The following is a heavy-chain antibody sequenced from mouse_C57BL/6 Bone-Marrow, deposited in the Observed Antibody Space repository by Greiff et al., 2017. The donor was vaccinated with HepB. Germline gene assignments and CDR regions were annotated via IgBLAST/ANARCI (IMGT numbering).Heavy chain of an antibody. V-gene: IGHV2-2*01. CDR1: GFPLTSYG. CDR3: AKSYYNDLDY. Sequence: QVQLKQSGPGLVQPSQSLSITCPVSGFPLTSYGVHWVRQSPGKGLEWLGVIWSGGSTDYNAAFISRLSISKDNSKSQVFIKMNSLQADDTAIDYCAKSYYNDLDYWGQGTTLTVSS. J-gene: IGHJ2*01. CDR2: IWSGGST. D-gene: IGHD2-12*01.